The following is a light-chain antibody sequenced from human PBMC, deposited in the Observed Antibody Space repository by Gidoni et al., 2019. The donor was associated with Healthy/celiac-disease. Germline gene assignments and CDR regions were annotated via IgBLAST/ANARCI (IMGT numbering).Light chain of an antibody. CDR1: QSVSSSY. J-gene: IGKJ3*01. Sequence: IMLTQSQGTLSLSPGERATLSCRASQSVSSSYLAWYQQKPGQAPRLLIYGASSRATGIPDRFSGSGSGTDFTLTISRLEPEDFAVYYCQQYGSSLRTFGPGTKVDIK. CDR3: QQYGSSLRT. CDR2: GAS. V-gene: IGKV3-20*01.